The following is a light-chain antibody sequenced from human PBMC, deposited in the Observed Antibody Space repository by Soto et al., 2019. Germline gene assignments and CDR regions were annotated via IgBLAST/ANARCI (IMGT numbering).Light chain of an antibody. V-gene: IGLV1-40*01. CDR3: QSYDNSLKV. CDR1: TSNIGAGYD. J-gene: IGLJ2*01. Sequence: QSMLTQRPSVSGAPGQRVTISCTGSTSNIGAGYDVHWYQQLPGTAPKLLIYGNINRPSGVPDRFSGSKSGTSASLAITGLQAEDEADYYCQSYDNSLKVFGGGTKLTVL. CDR2: GNI.